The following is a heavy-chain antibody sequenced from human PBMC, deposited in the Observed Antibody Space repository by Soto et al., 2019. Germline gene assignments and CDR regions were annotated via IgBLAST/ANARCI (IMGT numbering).Heavy chain of an antibody. CDR1: GFTFDDYA. J-gene: IGHJ4*02. D-gene: IGHD3-10*01. Sequence: GGSLRLSCAASGFTFDDYAMHWVRQAPGKGLEWVSGISWNSGSIGYADSVKGRFTISRDNAKNSLYLQMNSLRAEDTALYYCAKDRTWFGELLSALFDYWGQGTLVTVSS. CDR3: AKDRTWFGELLSALFDY. V-gene: IGHV3-9*01. CDR2: ISWNSGSI.